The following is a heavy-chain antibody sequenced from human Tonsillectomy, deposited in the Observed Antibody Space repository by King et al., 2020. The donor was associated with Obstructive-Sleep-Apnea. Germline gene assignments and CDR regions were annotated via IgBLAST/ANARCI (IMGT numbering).Heavy chain of an antibody. CDR1: GGSISSYY. CDR3: ARMWDIVVVPAAKGWFDP. V-gene: IGHV4-59*01. D-gene: IGHD2-2*01. Sequence: VQLQESGPGLVKPSETLSLTCTVSGGSISSYYWSWIRPPPGKGLEWIGYIYYSGSTNYNPSLKSRVTISVDTSKNQFSLKLSSVTAADTAVYYCARMWDIVVVPAAKGWFDPWGQGTLVTVSS. J-gene: IGHJ5*02. CDR2: IYYSGST.